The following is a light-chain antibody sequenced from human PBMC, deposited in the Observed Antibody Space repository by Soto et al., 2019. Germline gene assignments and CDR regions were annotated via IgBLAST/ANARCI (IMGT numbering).Light chain of an antibody. CDR2: EVA. CDR1: TSDIGSHNL. CDR3: SSYTSITTYV. Sequence: QSALTQPASVSGSPGQSITISCAGTTSDIGSHNLVSWYQHHPGKAPKLLIYEVADRPSGVSDRFSGSKSGNTASLTISGLRAEDEADYYCSSYTSITTYVFGTGTKLTVL. V-gene: IGLV2-14*02. J-gene: IGLJ1*01.